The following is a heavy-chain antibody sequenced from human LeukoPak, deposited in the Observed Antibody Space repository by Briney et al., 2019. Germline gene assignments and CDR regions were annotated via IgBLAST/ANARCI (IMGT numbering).Heavy chain of an antibody. V-gene: IGHV1-8*01. CDR2: MNPNSGNT. CDR1: GYIFTSYY. Sequence: ASVKVSCKASGYIFTSYYLHWVRQATGQGLERMGWMNPNSGNTGYAQKFQGRVTMTRNTSISTAYMELSSLRSEDTAVYYCARGVGIAVAGTLWYYYYGMDVWGQGTTVTVSS. J-gene: IGHJ6*02. D-gene: IGHD6-19*01. CDR3: ARGVGIAVAGTLWYYYYGMDV.